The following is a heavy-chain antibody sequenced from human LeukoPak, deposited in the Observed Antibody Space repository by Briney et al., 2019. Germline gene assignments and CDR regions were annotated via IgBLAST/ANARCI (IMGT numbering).Heavy chain of an antibody. Sequence: SETLSLTCAVYGGSFSGYFWSWIRQPPGKGLEWIGEINHSGGTNYNPSLKSRVTISVDTSKNQFSLKMNSVTAANTAVYYCARAPSGEVESAARGDYLDYWGQGTLVTVSS. V-gene: IGHV4-34*01. CDR2: INHSGGT. J-gene: IGHJ4*02. D-gene: IGHD6-13*01. CDR1: GGSFSGYF. CDR3: ARAPSGEVESAARGDYLDY.